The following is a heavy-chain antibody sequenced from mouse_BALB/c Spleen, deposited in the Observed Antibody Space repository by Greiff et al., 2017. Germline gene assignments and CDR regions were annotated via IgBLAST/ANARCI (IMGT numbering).Heavy chain of an antibody. CDR3: APVTNWYFDV. CDR2: IDPANGNT. J-gene: IGHJ1*01. Sequence: VQLQQSGAELVKPGASVKLSCTASGFNIKDTYMHWVKQRPEQGLEWIGRIDPANGNTKYDPKFQGKATITADTSSNTAYLQLSSLTSEDTAVYYCAPVTNWYFDVWGAGTTVTVSA. D-gene: IGHD2-12*01. V-gene: IGHV14-3*02. CDR1: GFNIKDTY.